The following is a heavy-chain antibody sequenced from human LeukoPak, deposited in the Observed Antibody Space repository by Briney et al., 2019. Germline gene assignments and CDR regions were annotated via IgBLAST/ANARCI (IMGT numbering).Heavy chain of an antibody. CDR1: GGSFCGYY. Sequence: RPSETLSLTCAVYGGSFCGYYWSWIRQLPGKGLEWMGEINHSGSTNYNPSLKSRVTISVDTSKNQFSLKLSSVTAADTAVYYCARGPTRYCSGGSCYLRGYFDLWGRGTLVTVSS. V-gene: IGHV4-34*01. D-gene: IGHD2-15*01. CDR3: ARGPTRYCSGGSCYLRGYFDL. CDR2: INHSGST. J-gene: IGHJ2*01.